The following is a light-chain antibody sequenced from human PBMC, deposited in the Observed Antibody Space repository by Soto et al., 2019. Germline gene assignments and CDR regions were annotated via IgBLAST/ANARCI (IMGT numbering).Light chain of an antibody. Sequence: AIRMTQSPSSFSASTGDRVTITCRASQGISSYLAWYQQKPGKAPKLLIYAASTLQSGVPSRFSGSGSGTDFTLTISCLQSEDFATYYCQQYYTTGLTFGGGTKVEIK. J-gene: IGKJ4*01. V-gene: IGKV1-8*01. CDR3: QQYYTTGLT. CDR2: AAS. CDR1: QGISSY.